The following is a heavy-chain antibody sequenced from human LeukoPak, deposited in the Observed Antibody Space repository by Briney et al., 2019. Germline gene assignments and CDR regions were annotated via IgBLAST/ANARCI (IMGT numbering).Heavy chain of an antibody. V-gene: IGHV3-7*01. CDR3: ARDHTVDGLVFDY. D-gene: IGHD6-19*01. J-gene: IGHJ4*02. Sequence: PGGSLRLSCATSGFTFNSHWMNWVRQAPGKGLEWVATINQDGTEKYSVDSVKGRFTIYRDNAKNSLYLQMNSLRVDDTAVYYCARDHTVDGLVFDYWGQGALVTVSS. CDR1: GFTFNSHW. CDR2: INQDGTEK.